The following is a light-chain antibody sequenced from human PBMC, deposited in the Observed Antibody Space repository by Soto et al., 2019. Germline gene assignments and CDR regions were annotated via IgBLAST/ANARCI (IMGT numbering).Light chain of an antibody. Sequence: EIVLTQSPGTLSLSPGERATLSCRASQSVTSSYLAWYQQKPGQAPRFLMYGASSRATGVPDRFSGSGSGTDFTLTISRLEPEDFAVYYCQHYVTSPLTFGGGTRLEIK. CDR3: QHYVTSPLT. CDR1: QSVTSSY. V-gene: IGKV3-20*01. CDR2: GAS. J-gene: IGKJ5*01.